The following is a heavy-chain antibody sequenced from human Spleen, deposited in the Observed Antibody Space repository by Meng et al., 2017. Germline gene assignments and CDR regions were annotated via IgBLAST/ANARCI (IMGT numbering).Heavy chain of an antibody. CDR2: INHRGDT. V-gene: IGHV4-34*01. CDR1: GGSFSNYY. Sequence: QVQLQQWGAGLCKPAETLSLTCAVYGGSFSNYYWSWIRQPPGKGLEWIGEINHRGDTKHNPSLRSRVTISVDTSKNQFSLKLNSVTAADTAVYYCARTRVLYYFDQWGQGTLVTVSS. CDR3: ARTRVLYYFDQ. J-gene: IGHJ4*02. D-gene: IGHD2/OR15-2a*01.